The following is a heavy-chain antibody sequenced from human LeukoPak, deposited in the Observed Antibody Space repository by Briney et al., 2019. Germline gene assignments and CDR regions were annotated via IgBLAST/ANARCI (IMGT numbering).Heavy chain of an antibody. CDR2: INHSGST. V-gene: IGHV4-34*01. J-gene: IGHJ4*02. CDR1: GGSFSGYY. Sequence: SETLSLTCAVYGGSFSGYYWSWIRQPPGKGLEWIGEINHSGSTNSNPSLKSRVTISVDTSKNQFSLKLSSVTAADTAVYYCAREERLLWFGELSTRPYYFDYWGQGTLVTVSS. D-gene: IGHD3-10*01. CDR3: AREERLLWFGELSTRPYYFDY.